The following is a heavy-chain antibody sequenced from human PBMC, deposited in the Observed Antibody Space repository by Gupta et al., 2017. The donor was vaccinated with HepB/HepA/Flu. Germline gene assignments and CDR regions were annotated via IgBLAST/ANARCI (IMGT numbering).Heavy chain of an antibody. V-gene: IGHV4-34*01. CDR1: GGSFSGYY. CDR2: INNSGST. CDR3: ARRYQSLNDYTRVGFAP. Sequence: QVQLQQWGAGLLKPSETLSLTCAVYGGSFSGYYWSWIRQPPGKGLEWIGEINNSGSTNYNPSLKSRVTISVETSKNQVSLKLSSVTAADTAVDYCARRYQSLNDYTRVGFAPGGQGTLVTVSS. J-gene: IGHJ5*02. D-gene: IGHD4-11*01.